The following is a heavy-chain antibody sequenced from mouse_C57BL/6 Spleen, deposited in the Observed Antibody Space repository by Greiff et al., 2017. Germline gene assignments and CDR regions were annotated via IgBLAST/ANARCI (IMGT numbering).Heavy chain of an antibody. Sequence: EVKLMESGPVLVKPGASVKMSCKASGYTFTDYYMNWVKQSHGKSLEWIGVINPYNGGTSYNQKFKGKATLTVDKSSSTAYMELNSLTSEDSAVYYCARFYYSNSYYAMDYWGQGTSVTVSS. CDR3: ARFYYSNSYYAMDY. J-gene: IGHJ4*01. CDR2: INPYNGGT. CDR1: GYTFTDYY. D-gene: IGHD2-5*01. V-gene: IGHV1-19*01.